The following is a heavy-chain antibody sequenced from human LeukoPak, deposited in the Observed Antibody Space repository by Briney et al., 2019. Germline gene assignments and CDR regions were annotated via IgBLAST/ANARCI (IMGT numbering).Heavy chain of an antibody. V-gene: IGHV1-2*02. CDR2: INPNSGGT. CDR1: GYTFTGYY. CDR3: ARSGYSYGYEPDY. J-gene: IGHJ4*02. Sequence: GASVKVSCKASGYTFTGYYMHWVRQAPGQGLEWMGWINPNSGGTNYAQTFQGRVTMTRDTSISTAYMELSRLRSDDTAVYYCARSGYSYGYEPDYWGQGTLVTVSS. D-gene: IGHD5-18*01.